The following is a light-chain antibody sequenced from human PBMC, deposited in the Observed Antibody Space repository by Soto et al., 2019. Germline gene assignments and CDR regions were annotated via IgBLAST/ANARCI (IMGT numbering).Light chain of an antibody. V-gene: IGKV1-5*03. J-gene: IGKJ1*01. Sequence: DIQMTQSPCTLSASIGDRVTITCRASQNINVWLAWYQQKPGKAPKFLIYQASTLQSGVPSRFSGSGSGTEFTLTISSLQPDDFATYYCQQHEAYPRTFGQGTKVEIK. CDR2: QAS. CDR3: QQHEAYPRT. CDR1: QNINVW.